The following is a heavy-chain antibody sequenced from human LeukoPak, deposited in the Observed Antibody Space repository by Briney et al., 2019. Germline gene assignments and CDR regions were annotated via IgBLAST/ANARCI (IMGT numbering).Heavy chain of an antibody. CDR3: ARDGTSSMSVWGSYRYDAFDI. D-gene: IGHD3-16*02. V-gene: IGHV1-69*13. Sequence: SVQVSCKASGGTFSSYAISWVRQAPGQGLEWMGGIIPIFGTANYAQKFQGRVTITADESTSTAYMELSSLRSEDTAVYYCARDGTSSMSVWGSYRYDAFDIWGQGTMVTVSS. CDR2: IIPIFGTA. CDR1: GGTFSSYA. J-gene: IGHJ3*02.